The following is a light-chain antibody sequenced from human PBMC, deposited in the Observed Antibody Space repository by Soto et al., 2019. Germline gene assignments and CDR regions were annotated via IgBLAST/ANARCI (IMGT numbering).Light chain of an antibody. Sequence: IILTKCPGALAVSPGEVATLSCRASQSVRDNLAWYQQKPGQAPRLLIYRASIRATGVPARFSGSGSGTEFTLTITSLQSEDFAVYYCQQYHNWPRTFGQGTRWIS. J-gene: IGKJ1*01. V-gene: IGKV3-15*01. CDR3: QQYHNWPRT. CDR1: QSVRDN. CDR2: RAS.